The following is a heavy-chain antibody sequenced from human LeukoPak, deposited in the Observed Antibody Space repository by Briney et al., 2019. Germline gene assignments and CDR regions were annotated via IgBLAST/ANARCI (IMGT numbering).Heavy chain of an antibody. D-gene: IGHD6-13*01. V-gene: IGHV1-69*13. CDR3: ASREQSIAAAGDDY. J-gene: IGHJ4*02. Sequence: ASVKVSCTASGGTFSSYAISWVRQAPGQGLEWMGGIIPIFGTANYAQKFQGRVTITADESTSTAYMELSSLRSEDTAVYYCASREQSIAAAGDDYWGQGTLVTVSS. CDR1: GGTFSSYA. CDR2: IIPIFGTA.